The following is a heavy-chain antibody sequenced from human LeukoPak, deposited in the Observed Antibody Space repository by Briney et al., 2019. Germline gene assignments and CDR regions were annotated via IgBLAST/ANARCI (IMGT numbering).Heavy chain of an antibody. V-gene: IGHV3-21*01. CDR1: GFTFSSYS. CDR2: ISSSSSYI. CDR3: ARATYGSGSYLADY. J-gene: IGHJ4*02. Sequence: PGGSLRLSCAASGFTFSSYSMNWVRQAPGKGLEWVSSISSSSSYIYYAGSVKGRFTISRDNAKNSLYLQMNSLRAEDTAVYYCARATYGSGSYLADYWGQGTLVTVSS. D-gene: IGHD3-10*01.